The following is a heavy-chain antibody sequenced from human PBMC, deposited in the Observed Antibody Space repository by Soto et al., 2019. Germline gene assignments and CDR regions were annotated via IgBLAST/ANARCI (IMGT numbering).Heavy chain of an antibody. D-gene: IGHD3-16*01. CDR3: ASGLVSSDYYYYGMDV. CDR2: INAGNGNT. CDR1: GYTFTSYA. Sequence: ASVKVSCKASGYTFTSYAMHWVRQAPGQRLEWMGWINAGNGNTKYSQKFQGRVTITRDTSASTAYMELSSLRSEDTAVYYCASGLVSSDYYYYGMDVWGHVTTVSVS. J-gene: IGHJ6*02. V-gene: IGHV1-3*01.